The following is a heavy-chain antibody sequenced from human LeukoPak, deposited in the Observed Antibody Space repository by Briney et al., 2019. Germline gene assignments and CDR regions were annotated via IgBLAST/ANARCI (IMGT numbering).Heavy chain of an antibody. CDR1: GFTFSSYA. J-gene: IGHJ4*02. D-gene: IGHD3-9*01. CDR2: ISGSGGST. CDR3: AKDPRRYFDWLLTFFDY. V-gene: IGHV3-23*01. Sequence: GGSLRLSCAASGFTFSSYAMSWVRQAPGKGLEWVSAISGSGGSTYYADSVKGRFTISRDNSKNTLYPQMNSLRAEDTAVYYCAKDPRRYFDWLLTFFDYWGQGTLVTVSS.